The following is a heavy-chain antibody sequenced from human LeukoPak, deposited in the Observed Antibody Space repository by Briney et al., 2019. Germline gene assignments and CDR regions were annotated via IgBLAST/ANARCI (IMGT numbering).Heavy chain of an antibody. Sequence: GASVKVSCTASGYTFTSYGISWVRQAPGQGLEWMGWISAYNGNTNYAQKLQGRVTMTTDTSKSTAYMELRSLRSDDTAVYYCARAPPLRSPLGLRKVWSYDAFDIWGQGTMVTVSS. CDR1: GYTFTSYG. D-gene: IGHD2-21*01. J-gene: IGHJ3*02. CDR2: ISAYNGNT. V-gene: IGHV1-18*01. CDR3: ARAPPLRSPLGLRKVWSYDAFDI.